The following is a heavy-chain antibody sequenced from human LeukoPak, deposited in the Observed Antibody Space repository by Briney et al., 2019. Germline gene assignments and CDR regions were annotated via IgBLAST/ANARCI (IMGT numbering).Heavy chain of an antibody. CDR2: IYYRGTT. D-gene: IGHD3-22*01. J-gene: IGHJ2*01. V-gene: IGHV4-59*08. CDR1: GVSITSNY. Sequence: SETLSLTCSVSGVSITSNYYNWIRQPPGKGLEWIAYIYYRGTTNYNPSLKTRVTVSVDTSKNQVSLKLSSVPAAATAAYYRASSLDYYDRSRYPPDWYFDLWGRRTLVTVPS. CDR3: ASSLDYYDRSRYPPDWYFDL.